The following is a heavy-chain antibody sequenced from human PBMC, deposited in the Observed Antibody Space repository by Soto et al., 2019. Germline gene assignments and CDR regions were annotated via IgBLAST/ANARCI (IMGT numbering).Heavy chain of an antibody. CDR1: GGSISSYY. CDR2: IYYSGST. D-gene: IGHD2-2*01. Sequence: SETLSLTCTVSGGSISSYYWSWIRQPPGKGLEWIGYIYYSGSTNYNPSLKSRVTISVDTSKNQFSLKLSSVTAADTAVYYCARLLVVPAAIFYYYMDVWGKGTTVTVSS. J-gene: IGHJ6*03. V-gene: IGHV4-59*08. CDR3: ARLLVVPAAIFYYYMDV.